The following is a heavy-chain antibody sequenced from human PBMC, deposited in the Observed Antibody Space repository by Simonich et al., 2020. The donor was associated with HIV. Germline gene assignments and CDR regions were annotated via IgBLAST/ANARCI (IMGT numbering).Heavy chain of an antibody. Sequence: QVQLQQWGAGLLKPSETLSLTCAVYGGSFSGYYWSWIRQSPGRGLEWIGEINHSGSSNYNPAFKSRVTISVDASKNQFSLKLSSVTAADTAVYYCTRGYGDYGDYWGQGTLVTVSS. V-gene: IGHV4-34*01. CDR1: GGSFSGYY. CDR2: INHSGSS. D-gene: IGHD4-17*01. J-gene: IGHJ4*02. CDR3: TRGYGDYGDY.